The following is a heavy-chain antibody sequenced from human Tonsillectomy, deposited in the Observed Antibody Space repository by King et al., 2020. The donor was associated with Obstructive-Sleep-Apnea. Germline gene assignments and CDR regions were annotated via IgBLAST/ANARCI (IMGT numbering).Heavy chain of an antibody. V-gene: IGHV3-23*04. J-gene: IGHJ4*02. CDR2: ISDSTAGTGS. D-gene: IGHD2-2*01. Sequence: VQLVESGGGLVQPGGSLRLSCAASGFTFSKFAMSWVRQAPGRGLEWVSAISDSTAGTGSYYADSVKGRFTLSRDNSKNTLYLHMNSLRADDTALYYWAKDMGGGPAANFDYWGQGTLVTVSS. CDR3: AKDMGGGPAANFDY. CDR1: GFTFSKFA.